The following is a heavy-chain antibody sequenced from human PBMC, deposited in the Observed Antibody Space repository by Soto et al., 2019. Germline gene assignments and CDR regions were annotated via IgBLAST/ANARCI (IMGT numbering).Heavy chain of an antibody. CDR3: ARTGSYYYYYGMDV. J-gene: IGHJ6*02. Sequence: SETLSLTCAVSGGSISSSNWWSWVRQPPGKGLEWIGEIYHSGSTNYNPSLKSRVTISVDKSKNQFSLKLSSVTAADTAVYYCARTGSYYYYYGMDVWGQGTTVTVSS. CDR1: GGSISSSNW. V-gene: IGHV4-4*02. D-gene: IGHD3-10*01. CDR2: IYHSGST.